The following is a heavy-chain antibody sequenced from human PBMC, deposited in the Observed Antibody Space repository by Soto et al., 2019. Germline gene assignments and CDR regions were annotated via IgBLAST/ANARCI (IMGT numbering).Heavy chain of an antibody. J-gene: IGHJ5*02. V-gene: IGHV1-46*01. CDR1: GYTFTSYY. Sequence: ASVKVSCKASGYTFTSYYMHWVRQAPGQGLEWMGIINPSGGSTSYAQKFQGRVTMTRDTSTSTVYMELSSLRSEDTAVYYCARDGYCSGGSCYSSFWSDPWGQGTLVTVSS. CDR2: INPSGGST. D-gene: IGHD2-15*01. CDR3: ARDGYCSGGSCYSSFWSDP.